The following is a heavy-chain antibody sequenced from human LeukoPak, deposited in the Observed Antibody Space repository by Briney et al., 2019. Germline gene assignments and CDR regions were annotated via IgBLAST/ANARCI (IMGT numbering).Heavy chain of an antibody. J-gene: IGHJ6*03. CDR2: IYYSGST. Sequence: SETLSLTCTVSGDSISSRSYYWGWIRQPPGKGLEWIGSIYYSGSTYYNPSLKSRVTISVNTSKNQFSLRLSSVTAADTAVYYCARAHYYGSGSYGYYYYYYMDVWGKGTTVTVSS. D-gene: IGHD3-10*01. V-gene: IGHV4-39*07. CDR1: GDSISSRSYY. CDR3: ARAHYYGSGSYGYYYYYYMDV.